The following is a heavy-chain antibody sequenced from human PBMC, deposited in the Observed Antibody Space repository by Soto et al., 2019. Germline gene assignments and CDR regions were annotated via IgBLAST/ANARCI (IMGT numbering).Heavy chain of an antibody. CDR3: ARSGFGPFDY. J-gene: IGHJ4*02. CDR1: GFIFSEYD. D-gene: IGHD3-3*01. V-gene: IGHV3-13*01. Sequence: GGSLRLSCAASGFIFSEYDLHWVRQATGKGLEWVSAINTAGDTYYPDSVKGRFTISRENARNSLYLQMNSLRAEDTAVYYCARSGFGPFDYWGQGTLVTVSS. CDR2: INTAGDT.